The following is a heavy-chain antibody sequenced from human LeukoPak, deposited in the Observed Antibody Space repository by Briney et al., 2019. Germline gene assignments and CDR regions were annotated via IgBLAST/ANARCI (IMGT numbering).Heavy chain of an antibody. Sequence: PSETLSLTCTVSGGSISSSSHYWCWIRQPPGTGLEWIGDIYYRGSTTYNPSLKSRVSISLDTSRNQFSLNLGSVTAADTAVYYCAKLEVGRFDPWGQGTLVTVSS. V-gene: IGHV4-61*01. J-gene: IGHJ5*02. CDR1: GGSISSSSHY. CDR2: IYYRGST. D-gene: IGHD7-27*01. CDR3: AKLEVGRFDP.